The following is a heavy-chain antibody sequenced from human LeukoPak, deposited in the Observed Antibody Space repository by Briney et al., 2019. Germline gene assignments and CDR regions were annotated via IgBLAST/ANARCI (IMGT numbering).Heavy chain of an antibody. V-gene: IGHV3-21*01. Sequence: SVNGRFTISRVNAKNSLYLKMNSLRAEDTAIYYCARGYCSGGSWYSGDAFDIWGQGTMVTVSS. CDR3: ARGYCSGGSWYSGDAFDI. D-gene: IGHD2-15*01. J-gene: IGHJ3*02.